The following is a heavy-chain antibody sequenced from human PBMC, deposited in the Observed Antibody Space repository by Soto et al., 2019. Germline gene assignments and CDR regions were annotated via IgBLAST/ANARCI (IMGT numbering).Heavy chain of an antibody. D-gene: IGHD3-10*01. CDR1: GGSISSGDYY. V-gene: IGHV4-30-4*01. Sequence: QVHLQESGPGLVKPSQTLSLTCAVSGGSISSGDYYWSWIRQPPGKGLEWIGYIYYSGSTYYNPSLKSRVTISVDTSKNQFSLKLSSVTAADTAVYYCARVGFGELLAHGMDVWGQGTTVTGSS. J-gene: IGHJ6*02. CDR2: IYYSGST. CDR3: ARVGFGELLAHGMDV.